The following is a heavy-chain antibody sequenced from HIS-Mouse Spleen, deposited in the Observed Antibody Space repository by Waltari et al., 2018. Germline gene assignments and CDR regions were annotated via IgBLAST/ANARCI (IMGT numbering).Heavy chain of an antibody. Sequence: QVQLVESGGGVVQPGRSLRLSCAASGFTFSSYGMHWVRGAPGKGVGWVVMISYSGSNKYDANSVKGRFTSSRDNSKNTLYLQMNSLRAEDTAVYYCAKETSPGQGGIDYWGQGTLVTVSS. J-gene: IGHJ4*02. CDR3: AKETSPGQGGIDY. CDR2: ISYSGSNK. CDR1: GFTFSSYG. V-gene: IGHV3-30*18. D-gene: IGHD3-16*01.